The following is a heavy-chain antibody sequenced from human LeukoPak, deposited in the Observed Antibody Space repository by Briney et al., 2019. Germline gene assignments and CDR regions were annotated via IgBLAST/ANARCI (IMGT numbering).Heavy chain of an antibody. D-gene: IGHD2-21*02. Sequence: ASVKVSCKASGYTFTSYYVHWVRQAPGQGLEWMGWINVNSGGTNHAQKFQDRVTMSRDTSINTAYMELSRLRSDDTAVYYRAVDCGADCYSTPDPFDSWGQGTPATVSS. CDR3: AVDCGADCYSTPDPFDS. V-gene: IGHV1-2*02. J-gene: IGHJ4*02. CDR1: GYTFTSYY. CDR2: INVNSGGT.